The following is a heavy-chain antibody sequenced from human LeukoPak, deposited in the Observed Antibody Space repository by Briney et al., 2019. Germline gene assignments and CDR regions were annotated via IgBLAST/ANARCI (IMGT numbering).Heavy chain of an antibody. V-gene: IGHV3-21*05. J-gene: IGHJ6*03. CDR1: GFTFSSYE. Sequence: GGSLRLSCAASGFTFSSYEMNWVRQAPGKGLEWVSYISSSSSYIYYADSVKGRFTISRDNAKNSLYLQMNSLRAEDTAVYYCAREDGYYMDVWGKGTTVTISS. CDR3: AREDGYYMDV. CDR2: ISSSSSYI.